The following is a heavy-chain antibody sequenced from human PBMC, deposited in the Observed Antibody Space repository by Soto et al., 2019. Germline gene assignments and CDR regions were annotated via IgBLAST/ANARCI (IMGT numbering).Heavy chain of an antibody. D-gene: IGHD3-9*01. CDR2: IDWEDSK. CDR1: GFSLTTSSMR. J-gene: IGHJ4*01. Sequence: SGPTLVNPTQTLTLTCTFSGFSLTTSSMRMSWIRQPPGNSLECLARIDWEDSKFYNTSLETRLTISKDTSKNQVVLTMTNMDPMDTATYYCARIPPAYDATGYSLFYFEYWGPEALVSVSS. V-gene: IGHV2-70*04. CDR3: ARIPPAYDATGYSLFYFEY.